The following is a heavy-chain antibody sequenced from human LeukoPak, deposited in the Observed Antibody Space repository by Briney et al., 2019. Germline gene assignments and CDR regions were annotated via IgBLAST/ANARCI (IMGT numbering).Heavy chain of an antibody. D-gene: IGHD3-9*01. CDR3: AKTGYSVSAYYYYYYMDV. CDR1: GFTFSSYG. V-gene: IGHV3-30*02. J-gene: IGHJ6*03. Sequence: GGSLRLSCAASGFTFSSYGMHWVRQAPGKGLEWVAFIRYDGSNKYYADSVKGRFTISRDNSKNTLYLQMNSLRAEDTAVYYCAKTGYSVSAYYYYYYMDVWGKGTTVTISS. CDR2: IRYDGSNK.